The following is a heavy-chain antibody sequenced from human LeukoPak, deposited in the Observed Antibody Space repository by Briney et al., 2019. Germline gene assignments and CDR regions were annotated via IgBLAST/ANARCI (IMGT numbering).Heavy chain of an antibody. CDR2: IYYSGST. CDR3: ASSSSWTPPYYYYGMDV. CDR1: GGSISSYY. J-gene: IGHJ6*02. Sequence: PSETLSLTCTVSGGSISSYYCSWIWNPPRKGLDWMGYIYYSGSTNYNPSLKSRVTISVDTSKNQFSLKLSSVTAADTAVYYCASSSSWTPPYYYYGMDVWGQGTTVTVSS. V-gene: IGHV4-59*08. D-gene: IGHD6-13*01.